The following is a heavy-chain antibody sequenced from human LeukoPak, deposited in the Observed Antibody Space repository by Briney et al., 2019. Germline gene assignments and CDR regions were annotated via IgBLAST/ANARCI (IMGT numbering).Heavy chain of an antibody. V-gene: IGHV3-23*01. CDR3: AKDRPNYYDSSGHYYRRNGDY. D-gene: IGHD3-22*01. CDR2: ITSSGGST. Sequence: QPGGSLRLSCAASGFTFRSYAMSWVRQAPGKGLEWVSSITSSGGSTYYAGSVKGQFTISRDNSKNTVHLQMNSLRAEDTAVYYCAKDRPNYYDSSGHYYRRNGDYWGQGTLVTVSS. CDR1: GFTFRSYA. J-gene: IGHJ4*02.